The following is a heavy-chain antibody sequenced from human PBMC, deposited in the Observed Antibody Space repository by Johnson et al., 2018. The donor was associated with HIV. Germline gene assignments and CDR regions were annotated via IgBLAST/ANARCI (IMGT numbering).Heavy chain of an antibody. CDR3: ARDRGAGHAFDI. V-gene: IGHV3-20*04. CDR1: GFTFDDYG. D-gene: IGHD3-10*01. Sequence: VLLVESGGGVVRPGGSLRLSCAASGFTFDDYGMSWVRQVAGKGLEWVSGINWNGGSTGYADSVKGRFTISRDNAKKHLYLQMNSLRAGDTAVYYCARDRGAGHAFDIWGQGTMVTVSS. J-gene: IGHJ3*02. CDR2: INWNGGST.